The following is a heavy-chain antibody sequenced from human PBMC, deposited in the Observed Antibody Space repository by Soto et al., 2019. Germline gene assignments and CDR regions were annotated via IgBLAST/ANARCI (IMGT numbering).Heavy chain of an antibody. V-gene: IGHV1-18*01. Sequence: QVHLIQSGAEVKKPGASVKVSRKASGYTFTSCSISWVRQAPGQGLEWMGLINTYNGYTNYPQNFQGRVTMTTDTSTGTVYMEVRSLTSGDTAVYFCARDLTKGFDVWGQGTTVTVSS. J-gene: IGHJ6*02. CDR1: GYTFTSCS. CDR2: INTYNGYT. CDR3: ARDLTKGFDV. D-gene: IGHD2-8*01.